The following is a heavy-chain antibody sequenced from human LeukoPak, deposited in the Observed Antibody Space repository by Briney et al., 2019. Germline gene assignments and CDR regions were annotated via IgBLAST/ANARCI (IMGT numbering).Heavy chain of an antibody. CDR3: ARGSGSYGSNTDV. CDR1: GGSISSSSYY. CDR2: IYYSGST. J-gene: IGHJ6*03. V-gene: IGHV4-39*07. Sequence: SETLSLTCTVSGGSISSSSYYWGWIRQPPGKGLEWIGSIYYSGSTYYNPSLKSRVTISVDTSKNQFSLKLSSVTAADTAVYYCARGSGSYGSNTDVWGKGTTVTISS. D-gene: IGHD3-10*01.